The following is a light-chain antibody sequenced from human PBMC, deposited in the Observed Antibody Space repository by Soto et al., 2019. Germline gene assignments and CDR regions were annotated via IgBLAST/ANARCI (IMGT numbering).Light chain of an antibody. V-gene: IGKV1-5*01. J-gene: IGKJ5*01. CDR3: QQRSNWQIT. Sequence: IQMTHSPSTLSASVGDRVTITCRASQSISSWLAWYQQKPGKAPKLLIYDASSLESGVPSRFSGSGSGTDFTLTISSLEPEDFAVYYCQQRSNWQITFGQGTRLEIK. CDR2: DAS. CDR1: QSISSW.